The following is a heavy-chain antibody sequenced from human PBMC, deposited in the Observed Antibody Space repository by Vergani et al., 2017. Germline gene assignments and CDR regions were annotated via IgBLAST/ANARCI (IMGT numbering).Heavy chain of an antibody. V-gene: IGHV3-30-3*01. D-gene: IGHD2-21*02. CDR3: ARNLAYCGGDCYSFDY. Sequence: QVQLVESGGGVVQPGRSLRLSCAASGFTFSSYAMHWVRQAPGKGLEWVAVISYDGSNKYYADSVKGRVTISRDNSKNTLYLQMNSLRAEDTAVYYCARNLAYCGGDCYSFDYWGQGTLVTVSS. CDR2: ISYDGSNK. J-gene: IGHJ4*02. CDR1: GFTFSSYA.